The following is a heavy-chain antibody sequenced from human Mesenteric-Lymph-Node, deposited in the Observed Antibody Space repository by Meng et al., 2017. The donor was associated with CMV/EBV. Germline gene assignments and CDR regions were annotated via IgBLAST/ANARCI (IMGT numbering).Heavy chain of an antibody. D-gene: IGHD2-2*01. CDR2: INWNGDST. CDR1: GFTFDDYG. Sequence: GGSLRLSCAASGFTFDDYGMSWVRQAPGKGLEWVSGINWNGDSTGYADSVRGRFTISRDNAKNSLYLQMNNLRAGDTAVYYCARGVWFGTQLLGMDVWGQGTTVTVSS. J-gene: IGHJ6*02. CDR3: ARGVWFGTQLLGMDV. V-gene: IGHV3-20*04.